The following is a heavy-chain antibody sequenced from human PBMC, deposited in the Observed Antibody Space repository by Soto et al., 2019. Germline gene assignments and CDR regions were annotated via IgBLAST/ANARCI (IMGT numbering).Heavy chain of an antibody. CDR1: VFTFSIYA. V-gene: IGHV3-23*01. CDR2: ISGSGGST. CDR3: AKEIAYNDAFDI. Sequence: RGSLLLSCASSVFTFSIYAMSWVGQAPGKGLEWVSAISGSGGSTYYADSVKGRFTISRDNSKNTLYLQMNSLRAEDTAVHYCAKEIAYNDAFDIWGQGTMVTVSS. D-gene: IGHD3-16*01. J-gene: IGHJ3*02.